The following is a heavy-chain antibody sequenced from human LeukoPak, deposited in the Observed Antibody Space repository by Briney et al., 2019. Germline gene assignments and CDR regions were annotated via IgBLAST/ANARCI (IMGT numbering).Heavy chain of an antibody. CDR2: IYHSGTT. J-gene: IGHJ3*01. CDR3: ARQRDYADYLDAFDV. Sequence: SGTLSLTCAVSGGSITSGNWWSWVRQPPGKGLEWIGEIYHSGTTNYNPSLKSRVTISVDTSKNQFSLKLSSVTAADTAIYYCARQRDYADYLDAFDVWGQGTMVTVSS. V-gene: IGHV4-4*02. CDR1: GGSITSGNW. D-gene: IGHD4-17*01.